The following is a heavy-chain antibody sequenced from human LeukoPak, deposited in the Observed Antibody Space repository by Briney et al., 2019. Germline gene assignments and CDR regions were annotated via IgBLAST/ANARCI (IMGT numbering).Heavy chain of an antibody. V-gene: IGHV1-46*01. J-gene: IGHJ5*02. D-gene: IGHD1-26*01. CDR1: GYTFTSYY. CDR3: AREYSGSYLYNWSDP. Sequence: GASVKVSCKASGYTFTSYYMHWVRQAPGQGLEWMGIINPSGGSTSYAQKFQGRVTMTRDMSTSTVYMELSSLRSEDTAVYYCAREYSGSYLYNWSDPWGQGTLVTVSS. CDR2: INPSGGST.